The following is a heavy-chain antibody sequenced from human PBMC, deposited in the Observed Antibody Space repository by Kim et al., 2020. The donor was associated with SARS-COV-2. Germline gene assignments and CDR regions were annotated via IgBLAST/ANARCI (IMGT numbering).Heavy chain of an antibody. CDR3: ARIVVVPAATRGYYYYGMDV. D-gene: IGHD2-2*01. CDR1: GGSFSGYY. J-gene: IGHJ6*02. CDR2: INHSGST. V-gene: IGHV4-34*01. Sequence: SETLSLTCAVYGGSFSGYYWSWIRQPPGKGLEWIGEINHSGSTNYNPSLKSRVTISVETSKNQFSLKLSSVTAADTAVYYCARIVVVPAATRGYYYYGMDVWGQGTTVSVSS.